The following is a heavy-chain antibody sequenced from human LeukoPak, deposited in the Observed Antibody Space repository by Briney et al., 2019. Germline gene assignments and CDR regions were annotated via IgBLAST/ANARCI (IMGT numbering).Heavy chain of an antibody. D-gene: IGHD3-22*01. J-gene: IGHJ4*02. CDR1: GFTFSTYW. CDR2: IKQDGSQE. CDR3: ARVPIMDDRSGYRPPDS. V-gene: IGHV3-7*01. Sequence: GGSLRLSCAASGFTFSTYWMSWVRQAPGKGLEWVANIKQDGSQENYVGSVKGRFTISGDNAKNSLYLQMNSLRAEDTAMYHCARVPIMDDRSGYRPPDSWGQGTLVTVSS.